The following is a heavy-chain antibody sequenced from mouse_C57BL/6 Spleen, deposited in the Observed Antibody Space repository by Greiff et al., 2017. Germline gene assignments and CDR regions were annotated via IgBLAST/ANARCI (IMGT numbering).Heavy chain of an antibody. J-gene: IGHJ1*03. CDR2: ISSGSSTI. CDR3: ARFITTVVEGYFDV. V-gene: IGHV5-17*01. CDR1: GFTFSDYG. D-gene: IGHD1-1*01. Sequence: EVKLMESGGGLVKPGGSLKLSCAASGFTFSDYGMHWVRQAPEKGLEWVAYISSGSSTIYYADTVKGRFTISRDNAKNTLFLQMTSLRSEDTAMYYCARFITTVVEGYFDVWGTGTTVTVSS.